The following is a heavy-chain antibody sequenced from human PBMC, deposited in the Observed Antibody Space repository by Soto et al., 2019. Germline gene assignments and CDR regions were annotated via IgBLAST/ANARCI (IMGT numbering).Heavy chain of an antibody. Sequence: SVQVSCKASGGTFSSYAISWVRQAPGQGLEWMGGIIPIFGTANYAQKFQGRVTITADESTSTAYMELSSLRSEDTAVYYCARDSGPSTTVTTLKYFDYWGQGTLVTVSS. D-gene: IGHD4-17*01. J-gene: IGHJ4*02. CDR1: GGTFSSYA. CDR2: IIPIFGTA. V-gene: IGHV1-69*13. CDR3: ARDSGPSTTVTTLKYFDY.